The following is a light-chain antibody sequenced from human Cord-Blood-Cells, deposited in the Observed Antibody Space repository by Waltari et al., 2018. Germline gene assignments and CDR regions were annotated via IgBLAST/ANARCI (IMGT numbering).Light chain of an antibody. CDR2: GNS. J-gene: IGLJ2*01. Sequence: QSVLTQPPSVSGAPGLRVTISCTGSSSNIGAGYYVHWYQQLPGTAPKLLIYGNSNRPSGVPDRFSGSKSGTSVSLAITGLQAEDEADYYCQSYDSSLSGVVFGGGTKLTVL. V-gene: IGLV1-40*01. CDR3: QSYDSSLSGVV. CDR1: SSNIGAGYY.